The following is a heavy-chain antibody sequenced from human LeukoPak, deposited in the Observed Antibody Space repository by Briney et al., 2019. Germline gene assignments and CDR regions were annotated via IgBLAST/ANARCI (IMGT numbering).Heavy chain of an antibody. CDR1: GGSFSGYC. CDR3: ARGGYCSGGSCYSYYYYGMDV. V-gene: IGHV4-34*01. CDR2: INHSGST. J-gene: IGHJ6*02. D-gene: IGHD2-15*01. Sequence: PSETLSLTCAVYGGSFSGYCWSWIRQPPGKGLEWIGEINHSGSTNYNPSLKSRVTISVDTSKNQFSLKLSSVTAADTAVYYCARGGYCSGGSCYSYYYYGMDVWGQGTTVTVSS.